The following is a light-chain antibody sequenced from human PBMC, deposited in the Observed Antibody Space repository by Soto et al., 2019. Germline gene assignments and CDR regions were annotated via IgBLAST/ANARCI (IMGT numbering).Light chain of an antibody. CDR3: QQRSNWPLT. V-gene: IGKV3-11*01. CDR2: DAS. CDR1: QSVRRY. Sequence: EIVLTHSPTTLSLSPGLRSNLSCRASQSVRRYLDWYQKKHGKAPRLLIYDASNRDTGIPARLSGSGYGTDLTITISSIQTEDFEVYYCQQRSNWPLTFGGGTKVDIK. J-gene: IGKJ4*01.